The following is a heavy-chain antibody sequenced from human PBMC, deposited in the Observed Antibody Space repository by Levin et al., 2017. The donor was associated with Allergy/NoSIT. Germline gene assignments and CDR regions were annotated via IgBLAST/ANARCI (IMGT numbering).Heavy chain of an antibody. CDR2: IGTAGDT. D-gene: IGHD5-18*01. Sequence: GESLKISCAASGFTFSSYDMHWVRQATGKGLEWVSAIGTAGDTYYPGSVKGRFTISRENAKNSLYLQMNSLRAGDTAVYYCARGATIQLWHKALYYYGMDVWGQGTTVTVSS. V-gene: IGHV3-13*01. CDR1: GFTFSSYD. CDR3: ARGATIQLWHKALYYYGMDV. J-gene: IGHJ6*02.